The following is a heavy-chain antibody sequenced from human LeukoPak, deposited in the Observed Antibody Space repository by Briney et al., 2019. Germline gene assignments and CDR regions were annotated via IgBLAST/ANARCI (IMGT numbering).Heavy chain of an antibody. D-gene: IGHD3-22*01. CDR2: IYTSGST. V-gene: IGHV4-61*02. CDR1: GGSISSGSYY. Sequence: SETLSLTCTVSGGSISSGSYYWSWIRQPAGKGLEWIGRIYTSGSTNYNPSLESRVTISVDTSKNQFSLKLSSVTAADTAVYYCARGSYYYDSSGYYLDYWGQGTLVTVSS. J-gene: IGHJ4*02. CDR3: ARGSYYYDSSGYYLDY.